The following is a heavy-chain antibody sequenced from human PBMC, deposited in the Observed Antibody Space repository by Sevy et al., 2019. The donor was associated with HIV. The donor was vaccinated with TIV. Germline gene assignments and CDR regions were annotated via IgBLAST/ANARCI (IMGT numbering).Heavy chain of an antibody. D-gene: IGHD5-18*01. CDR1: GGSISSGDYY. Sequence: SETLSLTCTVSGGSISSGDYYWSWIRQHPGKGLEWIGYIYYSGSTYYNPSLKSRITISVDTSKNQFSLKLSSVTAADMAVYYCARGLAMVRVDVWGQGTTVTVSS. V-gene: IGHV4-31*03. J-gene: IGHJ6*02. CDR2: IYYSGST. CDR3: ARGLAMVRVDV.